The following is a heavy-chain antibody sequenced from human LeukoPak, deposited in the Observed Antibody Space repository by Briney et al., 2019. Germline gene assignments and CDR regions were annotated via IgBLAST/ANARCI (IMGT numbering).Heavy chain of an antibody. CDR1: GYSFTSYW. J-gene: IGHJ4*02. CDR3: ARSPARWIRQNWFDY. CDR2: IYPGDSDT. D-gene: IGHD5-18*01. V-gene: IGHV5-51*01. Sequence: PGESLKISCKGFGYSFTSYWIGWVRQMPGKGLEWMGIIYPGDSDTRYSPSFQGQVTISADKSISTAYLQWSSLKASDTAMYYCARSPARWIRQNWFDYWGQGTLVTVSS.